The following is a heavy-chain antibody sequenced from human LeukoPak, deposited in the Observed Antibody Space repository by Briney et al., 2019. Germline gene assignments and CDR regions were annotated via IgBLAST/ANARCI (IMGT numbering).Heavy chain of an antibody. J-gene: IGHJ4*02. Sequence: SGTLSLTCTVSGGSISSYYWSWIRQPPGKGLEWIGYIYYSGSTNYNPSLKSRVIISVDTSKNQFSLKLSSVTAADTAVYYCARAGIMITFGGVIVGTYFDYWGQGTLVTVSS. CDR2: IYYSGST. D-gene: IGHD3-16*02. V-gene: IGHV4-59*01. CDR1: GGSISSYY. CDR3: ARAGIMITFGGVIVGTYFDY.